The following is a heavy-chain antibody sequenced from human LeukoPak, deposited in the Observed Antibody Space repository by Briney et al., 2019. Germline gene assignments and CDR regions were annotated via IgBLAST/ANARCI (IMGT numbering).Heavy chain of an antibody. D-gene: IGHD6-19*01. CDR1: GFTFSSYA. J-gene: IGHJ4*02. V-gene: IGHV3-23*01. CDR3: AKETQWLVQGGSVDY. CDR2: ISGSGGST. Sequence: PGGSLRLSCAASGFTFSSYAMSWVRQAPGKGLEWVSAISGSGGSTYYADSVKGRFTISRDNSKNTPYLQMNSLRAEDTAVYYCAKETQWLVQGGSVDYWGQGTLVTVSS.